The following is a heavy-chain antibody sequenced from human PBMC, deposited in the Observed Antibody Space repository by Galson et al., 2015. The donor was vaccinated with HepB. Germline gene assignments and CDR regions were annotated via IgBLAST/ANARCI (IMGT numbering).Heavy chain of an antibody. V-gene: IGHV3-49*03. CDR2: IRSKAYGGTT. D-gene: IGHD3-22*01. CDR3: TRVSGRDYYDSWGY. J-gene: IGHJ4*02. CDR1: GFTFGDYA. Sequence: SLRLSCAASGFTFGDYAMSWFRQAPGKGLEWVGFIRSKAYGGTTEYAASVKGRFTISRDDSKSIAYLQMNSLKTEDTAVYYCTRVSGRDYYDSWGYWGQGTLVTVSS.